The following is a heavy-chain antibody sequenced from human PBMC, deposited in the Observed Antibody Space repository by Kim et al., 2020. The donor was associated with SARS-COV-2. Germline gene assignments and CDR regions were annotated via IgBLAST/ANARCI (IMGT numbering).Heavy chain of an antibody. Sequence: GSLRLSCAVYGGSFSGYYWSWIRQPPGKGLEWIGEINHSGSTNYNPSLKSRVTISVDTSKNQFSLKLSSVTAADTAVYYCARGRKGGMDVWGQGTTVTVSS. CDR3: ARGRKGGMDV. V-gene: IGHV4-34*01. CDR1: GGSFSGYY. J-gene: IGHJ6*02. CDR2: INHSGST.